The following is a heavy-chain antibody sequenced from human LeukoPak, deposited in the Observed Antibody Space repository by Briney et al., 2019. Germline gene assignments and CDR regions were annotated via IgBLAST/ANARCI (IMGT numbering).Heavy chain of an antibody. V-gene: IGHV3-74*01. D-gene: IGHD1-26*01. Sequence: GGSLTLSCAASGFTFSSYWMRWVRQAPGKGLVWVSRINSDGSSTSYADSVKGRFTISRDNAKNTLYLQMNSLRAEDTAVYYCARPGIVGATRWFDPWGQGTLVTVSS. CDR3: ARPGIVGATRWFDP. J-gene: IGHJ5*02. CDR1: GFTFSSYW. CDR2: INSDGSST.